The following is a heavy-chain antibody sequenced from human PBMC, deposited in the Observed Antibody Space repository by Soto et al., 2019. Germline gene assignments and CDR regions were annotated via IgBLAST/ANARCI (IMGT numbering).Heavy chain of an antibody. CDR3: AREENCSDGICYSEYFQR. D-gene: IGHD2-15*01. J-gene: IGHJ1*01. CDR2: VNPSGGST. CDR1: GYIFTAYS. V-gene: IGHV1-46*01. Sequence: ASVKVSCKASGYIFTAYSMHWVRQAPGQGLEWMGVVNPSGGSTNYAQKFQGRITMTRDTSTSTVYMDLSSLTSEDAAVYYCAREENCSDGICYSEYFQRWGQGTLVTVSS.